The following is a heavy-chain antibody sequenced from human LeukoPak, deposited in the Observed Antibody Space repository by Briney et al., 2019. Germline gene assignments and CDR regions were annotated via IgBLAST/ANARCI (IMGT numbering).Heavy chain of an antibody. Sequence: GGSLRLSCAASGFTLNSYVMSWVRQAPGKGLEWVSAIRGRDFRTYYADSVKGRFTISSDSAKNTLYLEMSGLRAEDTAMYFCAKGEAAAAGGFDYWGQGALVTVSS. CDR3: AKGEAAAAGGFDY. D-gene: IGHD6-13*01. V-gene: IGHV3-23*01. J-gene: IGHJ4*02. CDR1: GFTLNSYV. CDR2: IRGRDFRT.